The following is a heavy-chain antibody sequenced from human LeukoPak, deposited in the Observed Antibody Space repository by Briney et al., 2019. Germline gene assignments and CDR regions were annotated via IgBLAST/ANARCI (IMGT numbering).Heavy chain of an antibody. D-gene: IGHD3-16*02. J-gene: IGHJ6*02. CDR3: AKRIYRIWGSYREDYYGMDV. CDR1: GFTFDDYA. Sequence: PGGSLRLSCAASGFTFDDYAMHWVRQAPGKGLEWVSLISGDGGSTYYADSVKGRFTISRDNSKNSLYLQMNSLRTEDTALYYCAKRIYRIWGSYREDYYGMDVWGQGTTVTVSS. CDR2: ISGDGGST. V-gene: IGHV3-43*02.